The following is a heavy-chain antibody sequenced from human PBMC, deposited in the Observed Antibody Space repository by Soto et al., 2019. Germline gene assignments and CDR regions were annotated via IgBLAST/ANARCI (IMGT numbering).Heavy chain of an antibody. J-gene: IGHJ6*02. Sequence: PSEALSLTCTVSGGSISSYYWSWIRQPPGKGLEWIGYIYYSGSTNYNPSLKSRVTISVDTSKNQFSLKLSSVTAADTAVYYCARGSYYYYYGMDVWGQGTTVNVSS. CDR3: ARGSYYYYYGMDV. CDR1: GGSISSYY. CDR2: IYYSGST. V-gene: IGHV4-59*01.